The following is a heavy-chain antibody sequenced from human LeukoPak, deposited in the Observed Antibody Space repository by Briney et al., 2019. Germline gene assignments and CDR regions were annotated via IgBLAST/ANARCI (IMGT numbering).Heavy chain of an antibody. Sequence: SETLSLTCAVSGGSISNYFWSWIRQPPGKGLECIGYIYYSDSTNYNPSLKSRVTVSVDTSKNQFSLKLSSVTAADTAVYYCTRLIMSSIYYYYMDVWGKGTTVTVSS. D-gene: IGHD3-10*01. V-gene: IGHV4-59*01. CDR2: IYYSDST. J-gene: IGHJ6*03. CDR1: GGSISNYF. CDR3: TRLIMSSIYYYYMDV.